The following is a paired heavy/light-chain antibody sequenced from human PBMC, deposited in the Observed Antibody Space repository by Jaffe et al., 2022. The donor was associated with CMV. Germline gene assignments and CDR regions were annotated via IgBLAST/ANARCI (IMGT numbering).Heavy chain of an antibody. CDR1: GYSFTTYW. V-gene: IGHV5-51*01. CDR2: IYPGDSNT. CDR3: ARQGHVGITTLGGVSEYYYYMDV. D-gene: IGHD3-3*01. Sequence: EVQLVQSGAEVKKPGESLKMSCKGSGYSFTTYWIAWVRQMPGKGLEWMGIIYPGDSNTRYSPSFQGLVTISADKSISTAYLQWSSLKASDTAMYYCARQGHVGITTLGGVSEYYYYMDVWGKGTTVTVSS. J-gene: IGHJ6*03.
Light chain of an antibody. CDR3: MQALQTLIT. CDR1: QSLIHSNGYNY. CDR2: LGS. V-gene: IGKV2-28*01. J-gene: IGKJ5*01. Sequence: DIVMTQSPLSLPVTPGEPASISCRSSQSLIHSNGYNYLDWYLQKPGQSPQLLIYLGSNRASGVPDRFSGSGSGTDFTLKISRVEAEDVGVYYCMQALQTLITFGQGTRLEIK.